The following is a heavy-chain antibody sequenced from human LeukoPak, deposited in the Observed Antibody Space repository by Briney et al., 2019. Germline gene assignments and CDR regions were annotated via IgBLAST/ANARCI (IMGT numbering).Heavy chain of an antibody. CDR2: LNPYSGGT. CDR3: ARALTRYSTAWYGY. V-gene: IGHV1-2*02. CDR1: GYSFTDYD. Sequence: ASVKVPCKTSGYSFTDYDIHWVRQAPGQGLEWMGWLNPYSGGTNYAQKFQGRVTLTRDTSITTAYMDLSSLTSDDTALYYCARALTRYSTAWYGYWGQGTLVTVSS. D-gene: IGHD6-19*01. J-gene: IGHJ4*02.